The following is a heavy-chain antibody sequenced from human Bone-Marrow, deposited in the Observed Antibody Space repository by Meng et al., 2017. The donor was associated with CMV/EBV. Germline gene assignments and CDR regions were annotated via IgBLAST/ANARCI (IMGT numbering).Heavy chain of an antibody. D-gene: IGHD3-22*01. CDR1: FGSISSTGYY. V-gene: IGHV4-39*07. CDR3: ARVEGRYYDSRGYFDF. J-gene: IGHJ4*02. CDR2: VYYTGGT. Sequence: GSLRLSCTVSFGSISSTGYYWGWIRQAPGKGLEWIGNVYYTGGTHYNPSLKSRVTITIDTAKNQLSLTVRSVTAADTAVYYCARVEGRYYDSRGYFDFWGQGKPVTVSS.